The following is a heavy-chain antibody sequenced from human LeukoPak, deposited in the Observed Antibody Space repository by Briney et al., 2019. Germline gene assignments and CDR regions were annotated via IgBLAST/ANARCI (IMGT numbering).Heavy chain of an antibody. D-gene: IGHD5-12*01. CDR3: AKATGYRFDY. V-gene: IGHV3-23*01. CDR2: ISGSGGST. J-gene: IGHJ4*02. Sequence: PGGSLRLSCAASGFTFDDYTMHWVRQAPGKGLEWVSTISGSGGSTNYADSVKGRFTISRDISENTLYLQMNSLRAEDTAVYYCAKATGYRFDYWGQGTLVTVSS. CDR1: GFTFDDYT.